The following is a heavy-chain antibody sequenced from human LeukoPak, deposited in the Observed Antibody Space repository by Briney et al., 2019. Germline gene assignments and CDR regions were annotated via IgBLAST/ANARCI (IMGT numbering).Heavy chain of an antibody. CDR3: ARAPLENHRNYGGNSFDY. Sequence: PSETLSLTCTVSGGSISIHYWSWIRQRPGKGLEWIGYIYYSGSTNYNPSLKSRVTISVDTSKNQFSLKLSSVTAADTAVYYCARAPLENHRNYGGNSFDYWGQGTLVTVSS. CDR2: IYYSGST. D-gene: IGHD4-23*01. J-gene: IGHJ4*02. V-gene: IGHV4-59*11. CDR1: GGSISIHY.